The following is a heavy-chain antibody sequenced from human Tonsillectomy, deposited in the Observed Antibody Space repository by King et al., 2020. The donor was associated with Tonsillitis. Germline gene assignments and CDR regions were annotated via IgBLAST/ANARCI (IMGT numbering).Heavy chain of an antibody. D-gene: IGHD4-17*01. CDR1: GFTFSSYA. J-gene: IGHJ4*02. V-gene: IGHV3-23*04. CDR2: ISGGGGST. Sequence: VQLVQSGGGLIQPGGSLRLSCAASGFTFSSYAMSWVRQAPGKGLEWVSAISGGGGSTFYADSVKGRFTIPRENSKCKLDLAMNSLRAEETAVYHCAKVGYYGDHFDYWGQGTLVTVSS. CDR3: AKVGYYGDHFDY.